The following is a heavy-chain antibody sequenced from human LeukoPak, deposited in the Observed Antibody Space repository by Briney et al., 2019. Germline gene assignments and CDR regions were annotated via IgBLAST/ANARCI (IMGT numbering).Heavy chain of an antibody. D-gene: IGHD3-22*01. V-gene: IGHV3-30-3*01. J-gene: IGHJ4*02. CDR3: ATHYYDSSGYYSPDY. Sequence: ISHDGSNKYYADSVKGRFTISRDNSKNTLYLQMNSLRAEDTAVYYCATHYYDSSGYYSPDYWGQGTLVTVSS. CDR2: ISHDGSNK.